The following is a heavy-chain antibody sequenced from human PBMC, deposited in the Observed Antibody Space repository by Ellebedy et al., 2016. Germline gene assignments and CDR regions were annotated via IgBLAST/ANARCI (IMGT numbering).Heavy chain of an antibody. CDR1: GYTFTSYY. Sequence: ASVKVSXKASGYTFTSYYMHWVRQAPGQGLEWMGIINPSGGSTSYAQKFQGRVTMTRDTSTSTVYMDLSSLRSEDTAVYYCARDSQGVTMLDYWGQGTLVTVSS. CDR3: ARDSQGVTMLDY. CDR2: INPSGGST. V-gene: IGHV1-46*01. D-gene: IGHD3-10*01. J-gene: IGHJ4*02.